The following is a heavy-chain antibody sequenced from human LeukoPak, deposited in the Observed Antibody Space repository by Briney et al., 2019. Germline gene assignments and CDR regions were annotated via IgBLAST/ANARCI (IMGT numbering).Heavy chain of an antibody. Sequence: WASVKVSCKASGYTFTTYYIHWVRQAPGQGLEWMGILNPSSGTTSYAQNFQGRVTMTRDMSTTTVYMELSSLRSEDTAVYYCARDPGLQGNYYYMDVWGKGTTVTVSS. J-gene: IGHJ6*03. CDR1: GYTFTTYY. CDR2: LNPSSGTT. D-gene: IGHD4-11*01. CDR3: ARDPGLQGNYYYMDV. V-gene: IGHV1-46*01.